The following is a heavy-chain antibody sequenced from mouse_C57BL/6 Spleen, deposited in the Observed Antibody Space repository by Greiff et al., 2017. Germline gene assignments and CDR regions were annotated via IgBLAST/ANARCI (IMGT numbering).Heavy chain of an antibody. D-gene: IGHD2-3*01. CDR1: GYTFTSYW. CDR3: AVLYDGYWDY. V-gene: IGHV1-64*01. Sequence: VQLQQPGAELVKPGASVKLSCKASGYTFTSYWMHWVKQRPGQGLEWIGMIHTNSGSTNYNEKFKSKATLTVDNSSSTAYMQLSSLTSEDSAVYYCAVLYDGYWDYWGQGTTLTVSS. CDR2: IHTNSGST. J-gene: IGHJ2*01.